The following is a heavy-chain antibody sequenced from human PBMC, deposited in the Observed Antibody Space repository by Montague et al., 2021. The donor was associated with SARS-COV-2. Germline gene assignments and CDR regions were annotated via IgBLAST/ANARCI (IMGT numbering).Heavy chain of an antibody. J-gene: IGHJ4*02. CDR1: GDSVDSDC. CDR3: AREQDWASHFDL. Sequence: SETLSLTCTVSGDSVDSDCWSWVRHPPGERLEWIGHIHYTGSTEYNPSRKSRASMSAAASTTSLSLSLASVTAAATAVYYCAREQDWASHFDLWGQGILVTVSS. CDR2: IHYTGST. D-gene: IGHD3/OR15-3a*01. V-gene: IGHV4-59*02.